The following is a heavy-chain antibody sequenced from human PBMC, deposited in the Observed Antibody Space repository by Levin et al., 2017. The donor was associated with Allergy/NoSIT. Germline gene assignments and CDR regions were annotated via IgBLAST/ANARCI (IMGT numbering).Heavy chain of an antibody. CDR3: VKDTYSGFDWGGLEPCEI. D-gene: IGHD5-12*01. CDR2: ISWNGGSI. V-gene: IGHV3-9*01. CDR1: RITFEAYS. J-gene: IGHJ3*02. Sequence: SLKISCAASRITFEAYSMHWVRQGPGKGLEWVAGISWNGGSIGYSDSVRGRFTISRDNSKKSLFLHMNSLRLEDTALYYCVKDTYSGFDWGGLEPCEIWGQGTMVTVSS.